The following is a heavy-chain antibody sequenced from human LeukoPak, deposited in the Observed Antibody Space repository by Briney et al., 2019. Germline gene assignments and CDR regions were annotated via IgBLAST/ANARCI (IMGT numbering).Heavy chain of an antibody. CDR3: VGAAYYFDY. V-gene: IGHV3-30-3*01. Sequence: PGRSLRLSCAASGFTFSSYAMHWVRQAPGKGLEWVAVISYDGSNKYYADSVKGRFTISRDNSKNTLYLQMNSLRAEDTAAYYCVGAAYYFDYWGQGTLVTVSS. CDR2: ISYDGSNK. D-gene: IGHD6-25*01. J-gene: IGHJ4*02. CDR1: GFTFSSYA.